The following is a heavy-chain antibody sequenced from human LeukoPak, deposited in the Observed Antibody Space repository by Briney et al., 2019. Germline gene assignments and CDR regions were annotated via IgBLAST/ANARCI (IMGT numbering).Heavy chain of an antibody. V-gene: IGHV1-8*03. D-gene: IGHD6-13*01. CDR3: ARGLGSSSWTYYYYYMDV. J-gene: IGHJ6*03. Sequence: ASVKVSCKASGYTFTSYDINWVRQATGQGLEWMGWMNPNSGNTGYAQKLQGRVTITRNTSISTAYMELSSLRSEDTAVYYCARGLGSSSWTYYYYYMDVWGKGTTVTVSS. CDR1: GYTFTSYD. CDR2: MNPNSGNT.